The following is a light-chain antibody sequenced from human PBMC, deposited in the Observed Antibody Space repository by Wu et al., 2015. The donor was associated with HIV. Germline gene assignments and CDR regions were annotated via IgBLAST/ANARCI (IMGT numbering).Light chain of an antibody. CDR3: QVYGATYRA. CDR1: ENIDIKS. CDR2: GTS. V-gene: IGKV3-20*01. Sequence: EVALTQSPSTLSLSPGASVTLSCKASENIDIKSLTWYQKRPGHAPWPLLYGTSNRAPGVSDRFSGSGSGTDFTLTIRGLGPQDLAVYYCQVYGATYRAFGQGTKVEF. J-gene: IGKJ1*01.